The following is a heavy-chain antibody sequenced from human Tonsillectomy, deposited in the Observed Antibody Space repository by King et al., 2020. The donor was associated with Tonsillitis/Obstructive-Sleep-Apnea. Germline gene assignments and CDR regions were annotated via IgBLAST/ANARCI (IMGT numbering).Heavy chain of an antibody. CDR3: GTNAGDYYYYMDV. Sequence: HVQLQQWGAGLLKPSETLSLTCGVYGGSFSGYYWSWIRQPPGKGLECIGEINHSGSTDYNSSLKSRVTISRDPSKNQFSLRLTSVTAADTAVYYCGTNAGDYYYYMDVWGKGTTVTVSS. V-gene: IGHV4-34*01. D-gene: IGHD2-2*01. CDR2: INHSGST. CDR1: GGSFSGYY. J-gene: IGHJ6*03.